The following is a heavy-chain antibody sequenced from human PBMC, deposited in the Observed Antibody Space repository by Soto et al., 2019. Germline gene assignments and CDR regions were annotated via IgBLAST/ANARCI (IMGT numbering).Heavy chain of an antibody. CDR2: INSDGSST. CDR3: ARGKSTTYLSIGVIDY. CDR1: GLTFSSYW. J-gene: IGHJ4*02. Sequence: EVQLVESGGGLVQPGGSLRLSCAASGLTFSSYWMHWVRQAPGKGLVWVSRINSDGSSTSYADSVKGRFTISRDNAKNTLYLQMNSLRAEDTAVYYCARGKSTTYLSIGVIDYWGQGTLVTVSS. V-gene: IGHV3-74*01. D-gene: IGHD1-26*01.